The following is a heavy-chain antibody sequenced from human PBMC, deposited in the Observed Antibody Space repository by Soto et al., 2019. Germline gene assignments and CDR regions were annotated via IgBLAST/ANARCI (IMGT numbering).Heavy chain of an antibody. V-gene: IGHV3-48*03. CDR1: EFTFSNDE. J-gene: IGHJ4*02. CDR2: ISYTGSTI. D-gene: IGHD3-22*01. Sequence: GSLRLSCVGSEFTFSNDEMNWVRQAPGKGLEWVSYISYTGSTIYYADSVRGRFTISRDNSKNSLYLQMNSLRAEDTAVYYCARGLRNYYDRSGLHYWGQGTLVTVSS. CDR3: ARGLRNYYDRSGLHY.